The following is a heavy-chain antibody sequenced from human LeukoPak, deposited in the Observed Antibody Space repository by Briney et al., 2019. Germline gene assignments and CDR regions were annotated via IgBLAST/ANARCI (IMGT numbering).Heavy chain of an antibody. J-gene: IGHJ3*02. CDR2: INTNTGNP. Sequence: GASVTVSCKASGYTFTSYAMNWVRQAPGQGLEWMGWINTNTGNPTYAQGFTGRFVFSLDTSVSTAYLQISSLKAEDTAVYYCASAPDTVTTWDGAFDIWGQGTMVTVSS. D-gene: IGHD4-17*01. V-gene: IGHV7-4-1*02. CDR3: ASAPDTVTTWDGAFDI. CDR1: GYTFTSYA.